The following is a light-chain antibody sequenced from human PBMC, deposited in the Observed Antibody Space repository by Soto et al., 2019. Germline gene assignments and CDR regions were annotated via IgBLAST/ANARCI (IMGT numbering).Light chain of an antibody. Sequence: DIQMTQSPSTLSASVGDRVTITCRASQSIRSWLAWYQQKPGKAPQLFIYDASNLESGVPSRFSGSGSGTEYTLTLSSLQPDDFATYYCQQYDSFSKTFGRGTKVEVK. CDR1: QSIRSW. CDR3: QQYDSFSKT. CDR2: DAS. V-gene: IGKV1-5*01. J-gene: IGKJ1*01.